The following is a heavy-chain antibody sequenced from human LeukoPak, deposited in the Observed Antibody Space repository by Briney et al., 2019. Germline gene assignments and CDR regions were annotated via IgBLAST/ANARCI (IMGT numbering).Heavy chain of an antibody. Sequence: GASVKVSCKASGYTFTAYEMHWVRQAPGQGLEYLGWINPKNGGTNSAQNFQGRVTMTWDTSVSTVYMELSRLRSDDTAVYYCAREEDCGTARCSNDHWGQGTLVTVSS. V-gene: IGHV1-2*02. CDR1: GYTFTAYE. D-gene: IGHD1-1*01. J-gene: IGHJ4*02. CDR3: AREEDCGTARCSNDH. CDR2: INPKNGGT.